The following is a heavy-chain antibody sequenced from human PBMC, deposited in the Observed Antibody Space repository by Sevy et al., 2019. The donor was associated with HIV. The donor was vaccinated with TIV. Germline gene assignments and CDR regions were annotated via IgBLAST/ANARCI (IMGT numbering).Heavy chain of an antibody. J-gene: IGHJ4*02. CDR3: AKDRSGSWSVDY. D-gene: IGHD6-13*01. V-gene: IGHV3-30*18. CDR1: GFTFYNYG. Sequence: GGSLRLYCAGSGFTFYNYGIHWVRQAPGKGLEWVTMISYDGKNENYADSVKGRFIISRDNSKNTVYLQMNSLRPDDTAIYYCAKDRSGSWSVDYWGQGTLVTVSS. CDR2: ISYDGKNE.